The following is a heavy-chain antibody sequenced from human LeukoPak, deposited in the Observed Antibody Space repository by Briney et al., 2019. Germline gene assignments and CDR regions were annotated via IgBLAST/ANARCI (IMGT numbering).Heavy chain of an antibody. Sequence: TGGSPRLSCSASGFTFGSYAMHWVRQAPGKGLEYVSAISSDGGSTYYADSVKGRFTISRDSSKNTLYLQMSSLRAEDTAVYFCVSGTYSSSWYSAFDIWGHGTMVTVSS. V-gene: IGHV3-64D*09. CDR1: GFTFGSYA. D-gene: IGHD6-13*01. CDR3: VSGTYSSSWYSAFDI. CDR2: ISSDGGST. J-gene: IGHJ3*02.